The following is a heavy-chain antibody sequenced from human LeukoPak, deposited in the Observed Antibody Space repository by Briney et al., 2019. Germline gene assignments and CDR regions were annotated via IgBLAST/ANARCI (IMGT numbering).Heavy chain of an antibody. CDR3: AKALNDFLLRRLFDS. Sequence: GGSLRLSCAASGFTFSSYGMSWVRQAPGKGLEWVSSIRGGGDTTYYAGSVKGRFTISRDNSKNTLYLQMNSLRAEDTAVYYCAKALNDFLLRRLFDSWGQGTLVIVSS. J-gene: IGHJ4*02. CDR2: IRGGGDTT. CDR1: GFTFSSYG. V-gene: IGHV3-23*01. D-gene: IGHD1-26*01.